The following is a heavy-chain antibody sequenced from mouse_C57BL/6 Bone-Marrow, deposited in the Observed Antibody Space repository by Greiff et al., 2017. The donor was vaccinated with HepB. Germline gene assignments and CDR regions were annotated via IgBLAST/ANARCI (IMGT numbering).Heavy chain of an antibody. J-gene: IGHJ3*01. CDR1: DSEVFPIAY. Sequence: QVQLKESGSELMSPGSSVKLSCKAFDSEVFPIAYMSWVRQKPGHGFEWIGGILPSIGRTIYGEKFEDKATLDAETLSNTAYLGLNSLTAEDSAIYYCARDDGYYGGFAYWGQGTVVTVSA. CDR2: ILPSIGRT. CDR3: ARDDGYYGGFAY. D-gene: IGHD2-3*01. V-gene: IGHV15-2*01.